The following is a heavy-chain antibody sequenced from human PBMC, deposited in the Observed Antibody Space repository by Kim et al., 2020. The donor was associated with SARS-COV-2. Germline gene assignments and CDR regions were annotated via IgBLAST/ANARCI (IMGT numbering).Heavy chain of an antibody. CDR3: ARAYSGSSSWYPGRIFPPAH. Sequence: SETLSLTCTVSGGSISSGGYYWSWIRQHPGKGLEWIGYIYYSGSTYYNPSLKSRVTISVDTSKNQFSLKLSSVTAADTAVYYCARAYSGSSSWYPGRIFPPAHWGQGTLVTVSS. V-gene: IGHV4-31*03. CDR2: IYYSGST. CDR1: GGSISSGGYY. D-gene: IGHD6-13*01. J-gene: IGHJ4*02.